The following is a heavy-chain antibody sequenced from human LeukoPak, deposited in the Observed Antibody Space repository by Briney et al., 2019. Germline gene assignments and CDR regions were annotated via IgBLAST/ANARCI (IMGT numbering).Heavy chain of an antibody. V-gene: IGHV3-23*01. CDR2: ISSGGDFT. Sequence: GGSLRLSCVTSGFTFDNYAMSWVRQAPGKGLEWVSGISSGGDFTYYIDSVKGRFSIARDNSRNTIYLQMNNLRAEGTAVYYCAKSYDILTGFYNRLWFDPRGQGTLVTVSS. CDR3: AKSYDILTGFYNRLWFDP. CDR1: GFTFDNYA. D-gene: IGHD3-9*01. J-gene: IGHJ5*02.